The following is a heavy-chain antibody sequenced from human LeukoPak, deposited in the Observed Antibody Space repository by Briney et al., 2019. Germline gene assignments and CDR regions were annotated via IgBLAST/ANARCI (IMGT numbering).Heavy chain of an antibody. CDR2: IYRDSSMI. D-gene: IGHD3-10*01. V-gene: IGHV3-48*01. Sequence: GGSLRLSCVASGFNFDEYAMNWVRQAPGKGLEWISCIYRDSSMIHYADSVRGRFTVSRDNAKNSVYLQMNSLRAEDTAVYFCARYGSGSNYRDPFDSWGQGTLVTVPS. CDR3: ARYGSGSNYRDPFDS. CDR1: GFNFDEYA. J-gene: IGHJ4*02.